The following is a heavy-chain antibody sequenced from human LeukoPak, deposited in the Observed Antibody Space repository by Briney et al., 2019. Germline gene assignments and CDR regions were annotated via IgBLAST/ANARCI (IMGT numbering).Heavy chain of an antibody. D-gene: IGHD5-24*01. CDR2: ITGRGRST. CDR1: GFPFSSYN. CDR3: ARDGDGYNQYYFDY. V-gene: IGHV3-21*01. Sequence: GGSLRLSCAASGFPFSSYNMNWVRQAPGKGLEWVSAITGRGRSTYYADPVKGRFTISRDSAKNSVYLQMNSLRAEDTAIYYCARDGDGYNQYYFDYWGQGTLVTVSS. J-gene: IGHJ4*02.